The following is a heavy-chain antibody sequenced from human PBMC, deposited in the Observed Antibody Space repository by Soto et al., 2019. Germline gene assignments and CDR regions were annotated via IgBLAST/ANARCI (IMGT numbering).Heavy chain of an antibody. J-gene: IGHJ6*02. V-gene: IGHV4-61*01. Sequence: SETLSLTCTVSGGSVSSGSFYWSWIRQPPGKGLEWIGYIYYSGSTSYNPSLKSPVTISVDTSKNQFSLKLTSVTAADTAVYYCARWSLVTTVIGGNYYGMDIWGQGTKVTVSS. D-gene: IGHD4-17*01. CDR3: ARWSLVTTVIGGNYYGMDI. CDR1: GGSVSSGSFY. CDR2: IYYSGST.